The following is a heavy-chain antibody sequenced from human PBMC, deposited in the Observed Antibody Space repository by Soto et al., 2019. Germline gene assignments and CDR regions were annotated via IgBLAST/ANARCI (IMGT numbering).Heavy chain of an antibody. CDR2: ISGSGVST. CDR3: ARDREVWLSGWGFDP. Sequence: GGSLRLSCAASGFSFSTYAVTWVRQAPGKGLEWVSAISGSGVSTYYADSVKGRFTISRDNSKNTLSLEMNSLRAEDTAVYYCARDREVWLSGWGFDPWGQGALVTVSS. J-gene: IGHJ5*02. V-gene: IGHV3-23*01. CDR1: GFSFSTYA. D-gene: IGHD6-19*01.